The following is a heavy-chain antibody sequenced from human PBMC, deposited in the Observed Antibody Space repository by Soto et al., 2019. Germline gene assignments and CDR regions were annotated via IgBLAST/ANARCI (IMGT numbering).Heavy chain of an antibody. CDR3: ARRGGYIRRRDY. J-gene: IGHJ4*02. D-gene: IGHD5-18*01. Sequence: APVKVSRKASGYSFTSYDINWVRQAPGQGLEWMGRMNPNTGNTAFAQKFQGRVTMTRATSISTAYMEVNSLRSEDTAVYYCARRGGYIRRRDYWGQGTLGTVSS. CDR2: MNPNTGNT. CDR1: GYSFTSYD. V-gene: IGHV1-8*01.